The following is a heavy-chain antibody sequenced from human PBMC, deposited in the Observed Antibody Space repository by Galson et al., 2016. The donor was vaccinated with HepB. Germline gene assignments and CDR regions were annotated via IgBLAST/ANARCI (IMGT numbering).Heavy chain of an antibody. J-gene: IGHJ6*02. Sequence: SVKVSCKASGFTFTSNYMHWVRQAPGQGLEWMGIINPSGGGTTYARKFQGRVTMTRDTSTSTVYMELSGLTSDDTAVYYCASSGSWRYFYGMDVWGQGTTVTVSS. CDR3: ASSGSWRYFYGMDV. V-gene: IGHV1-46*01. D-gene: IGHD3-22*01. CDR2: INPSGGGT. CDR1: GFTFTSNY.